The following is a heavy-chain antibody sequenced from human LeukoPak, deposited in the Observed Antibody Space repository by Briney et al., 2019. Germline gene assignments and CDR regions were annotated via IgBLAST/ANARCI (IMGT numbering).Heavy chain of an antibody. CDR1: GGSISSGSYY. CDR2: IYTSGST. J-gene: IGHJ4*02. D-gene: IGHD2-21*01. Sequence: SETLSLTCTVSGGSISSGSYYWSWIRQPAGKGLEWIGRIYTSGSTNYNPSLKSRVTISVDTSKNQFSLKLSSVTAADTAVYYCARRRLGLDYWGQGTLVTVSS. V-gene: IGHV4-61*02. CDR3: ARRRLGLDY.